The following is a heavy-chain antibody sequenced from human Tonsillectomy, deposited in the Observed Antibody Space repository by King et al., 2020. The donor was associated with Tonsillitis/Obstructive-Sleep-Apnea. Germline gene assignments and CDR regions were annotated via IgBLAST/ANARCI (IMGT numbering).Heavy chain of an antibody. V-gene: IGHV5-51*01. CDR2: IYPGDSDT. D-gene: IGHD4-17*01. CDR1: GYSFTGYW. J-gene: IGHJ6*03. CDR3: ARRRGLYGDWRYYYMDV. Sequence: VQLVESGAEVKKPGESLKISCKGSGYSFTGYWIAWVRQMPGKGLEWMGIIYPGDSDTRYSPSFQGQVTISADKSISTAYLQWSSLRASDTAIYYCARRRGLYGDWRYYYMDVWGKGTTVTVSS.